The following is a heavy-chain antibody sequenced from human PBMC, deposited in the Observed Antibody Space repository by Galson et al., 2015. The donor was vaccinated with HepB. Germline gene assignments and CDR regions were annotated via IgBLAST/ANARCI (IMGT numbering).Heavy chain of an antibody. CDR2: ISYDGNNK. Sequence: CAASGFTFSSYAMHWVRQAPGKGLEWVAVISYDGNNKDYADSVKGRFTISRDNSKNTLYLQMISLRAEDTAVYYCAKLARVGYGDYRYYYMDVWGKGTTVTVSS. V-gene: IGHV3-30*18. J-gene: IGHJ6*03. CDR1: GFTFSSYA. CDR3: AKLARVGYGDYRYYYMDV. D-gene: IGHD4-17*01.